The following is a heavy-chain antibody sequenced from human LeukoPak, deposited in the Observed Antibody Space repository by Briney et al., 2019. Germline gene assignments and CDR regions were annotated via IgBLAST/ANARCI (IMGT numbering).Heavy chain of an antibody. Sequence: ASVKVSCKTSGYMFTTYYPHWVRQAPGQGLEWMGWINPHSGGTNYAQKFQGRVTMTRDTSISTAYMELSRLRSDDTAVYYCARDGRIAAAGTVGYYFDYWGQGTLVTVSS. CDR1: GYMFTTYY. V-gene: IGHV1-2*02. CDR2: INPHSGGT. J-gene: IGHJ4*02. CDR3: ARDGRIAAAGTVGYYFDY. D-gene: IGHD6-13*01.